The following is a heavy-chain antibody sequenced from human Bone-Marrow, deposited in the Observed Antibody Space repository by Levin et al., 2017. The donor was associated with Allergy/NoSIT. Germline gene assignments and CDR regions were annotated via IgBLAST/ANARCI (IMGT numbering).Heavy chain of an antibody. D-gene: IGHD5-18*01. V-gene: IGHV3-9*01. Sequence: PGGSLRLSCAVSGLTFDDSAFHWVRQTPGKGLAWVSGISWNSDIIMYADSVKGRFTISRDNAKSSLYLQMESLRPDDTALYYCVKDMDAAPHYAMDVWGQGTTVIVSS. J-gene: IGHJ6*02. CDR3: VKDMDAAPHYAMDV. CDR1: GLTFDDSA. CDR2: ISWNSDII.